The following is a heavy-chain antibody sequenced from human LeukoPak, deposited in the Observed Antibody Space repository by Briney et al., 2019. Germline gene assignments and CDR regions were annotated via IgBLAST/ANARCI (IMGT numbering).Heavy chain of an antibody. CDR1: GFTFDDYA. Sequence: GGSLRLSCAASGFTFDDYAMHWVRQPPGKGLEWVSLISGDGSSTYYADSVRGRFTISRHNSKNSLYLQMNSLRTKDTAFYYCAKDIGERGYSVHWGQGTLVTVSS. V-gene: IGHV3-43*02. CDR2: ISGDGSST. D-gene: IGHD5/OR15-5a*01. J-gene: IGHJ4*02. CDR3: AKDIGERGYSVH.